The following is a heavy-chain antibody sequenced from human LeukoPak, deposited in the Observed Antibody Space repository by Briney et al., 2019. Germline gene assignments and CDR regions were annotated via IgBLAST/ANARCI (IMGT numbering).Heavy chain of an antibody. CDR3: ARQTYNWYYLDY. CDR1: GGSISSGGYS. Sequence: SETLSLTCAVSGGSISSGGYSWSWIRQPPGKGLEWIGYIYHSGSTYYNPSLKSRVTISVDRSKNQFSLKLSSVTAADTAVYYCARQTYNWYYLDYWGQGTLVTVSS. CDR2: IYHSGST. D-gene: IGHD1-20*01. J-gene: IGHJ4*02. V-gene: IGHV4-30-2*01.